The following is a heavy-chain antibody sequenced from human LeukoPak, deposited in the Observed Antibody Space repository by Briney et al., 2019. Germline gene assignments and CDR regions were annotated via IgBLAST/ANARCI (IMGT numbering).Heavy chain of an antibody. V-gene: IGHV3-23*01. CDR2: ISGSGGST. J-gene: IGHJ4*02. CDR1: GFTFSSYA. CDR3: ARGSFLGSGTYYNPFDY. Sequence: PGGSLRLSCAASGFTFSSYAMSWVRQAPGKGLEWVSAISGSGGSTYYADSVKGRFTISRDNSKNTLYLQMNSLRAEDTAVYYCARGSFLGSGTYYNPFDYWGQGTPVTVSS. D-gene: IGHD3-10*01.